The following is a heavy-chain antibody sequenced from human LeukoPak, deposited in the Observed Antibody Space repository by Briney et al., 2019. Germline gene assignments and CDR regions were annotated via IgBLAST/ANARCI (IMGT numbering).Heavy chain of an antibody. D-gene: IGHD3-10*01. CDR2: ISADESDI. Sequence: GGSLRLSCEASGRMFITYNMHWVRQAPGKGLEWVSMISADESDITYPDSVKGRFTISRDNSKNTLYLQMNSLRAEDTAVYYCASGSGSYRTPYYYMDVWGKGTTVTVSS. CDR1: GRMFITYN. J-gene: IGHJ6*03. CDR3: ASGSGSYRTPYYYMDV. V-gene: IGHV3-30*14.